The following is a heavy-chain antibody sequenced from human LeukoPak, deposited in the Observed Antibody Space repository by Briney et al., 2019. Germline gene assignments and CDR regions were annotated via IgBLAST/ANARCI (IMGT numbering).Heavy chain of an antibody. J-gene: IGHJ4*02. Sequence: PSQTLSLTCTVSGGSISSGSYYWSWIRQPAGKGLEWIGRIYTSGSTNYNPSLKSRVTISVDTSKNQFSLKLSSVTAADTAVYYCARGGGYDSHLDYWGQGTLVTVSS. CDR1: GGSISSGSYY. V-gene: IGHV4-61*02. D-gene: IGHD3-22*01. CDR2: IYTSGST. CDR3: ARGGGYDSHLDY.